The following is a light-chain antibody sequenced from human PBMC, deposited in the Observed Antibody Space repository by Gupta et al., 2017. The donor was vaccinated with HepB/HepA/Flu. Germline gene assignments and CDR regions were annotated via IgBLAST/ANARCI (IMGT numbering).Light chain of an antibody. Sequence: QSVLTQPPSVSAAPGQKVTISCSGSSSKIGNKYVSWYQQLPGTAPKLLIYENNKRPSRIPDRFFWYKACKSSNLGINGLQTGDEADYYCGTWDSSLSAVVFGGGTKLTVL. V-gene: IGLV1-51*02. J-gene: IGLJ2*01. CDR2: ENN. CDR3: GTWDSSLSAVV. CDR1: SSKIGNKY.